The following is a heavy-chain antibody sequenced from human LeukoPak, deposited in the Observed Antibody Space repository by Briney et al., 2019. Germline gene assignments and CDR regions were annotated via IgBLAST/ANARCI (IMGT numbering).Heavy chain of an antibody. D-gene: IGHD3-10*01. J-gene: IGHJ6*03. CDR2: INPNSGGT. CDR3: ARGEFYYYYYMDV. CDR1: GYTFTGYY. V-gene: IGHV1-2*02. Sequence: ASVKVSCKASGYTFTGYYMHWVRQAPGQGLEWMGWINPNSGGTNYAQKFQGRVTMTRDTSISTAYMELSRLRSDDTAVYYCARGEFYYYYYMDVWGKGTAVTVSS.